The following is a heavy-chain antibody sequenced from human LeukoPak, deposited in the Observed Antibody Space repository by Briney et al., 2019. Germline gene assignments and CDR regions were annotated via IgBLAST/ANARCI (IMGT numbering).Heavy chain of an antibody. D-gene: IGHD6-6*01. CDR2: INHSGST. CDR3: XXXXXXXXXXXVRVAFDI. Sequence: SETLSLTCSVSGGSINSGGSSWSWIRQPPGKGLEWIGEINHSGSTNYDPSLKSRVTISVDTSKNQFSLKLSSVTAADTAVYXXXXXXXXXXXXXVRVAFDIWGQGTMVTVSS. J-gene: IGHJ3*02. CDR1: GGSINSGGSS. V-gene: IGHV4-34*01.